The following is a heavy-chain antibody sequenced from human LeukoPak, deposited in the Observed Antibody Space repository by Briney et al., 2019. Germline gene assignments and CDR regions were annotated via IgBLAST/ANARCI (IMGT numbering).Heavy chain of an antibody. CDR3: ARDHNASVFDY. CDR2: INHSGST. V-gene: IGHV4-34*01. D-gene: IGHD1-1*01. Sequence: SETLSLTCAVYGESFSGYYWSWIRQPPGKGLEWIGEINHSGSTNYNPSLKSRVTISVDTSKNQFSLKLSSVTAADTAVYYCARDHNASVFDYWGQGTLVTVSS. J-gene: IGHJ4*02. CDR1: GESFSGYY.